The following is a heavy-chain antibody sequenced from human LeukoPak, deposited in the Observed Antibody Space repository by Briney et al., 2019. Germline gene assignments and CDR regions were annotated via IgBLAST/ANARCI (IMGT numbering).Heavy chain of an antibody. Sequence: PGGSLRLSCAVSGFGVHTFAMSWVRQAPGKGLEWLASITKYDGRLYYADSVRGRFTISRDTSQNELYLQMNSLRVDDSAIYYCAKDHSVDGWPTFEYWGRGTLVTVSS. J-gene: IGHJ4*02. V-gene: IGHV3-23*01. D-gene: IGHD5-24*01. CDR1: GFGVHTFA. CDR2: ITKYDGRL. CDR3: AKDHSVDGWPTFEY.